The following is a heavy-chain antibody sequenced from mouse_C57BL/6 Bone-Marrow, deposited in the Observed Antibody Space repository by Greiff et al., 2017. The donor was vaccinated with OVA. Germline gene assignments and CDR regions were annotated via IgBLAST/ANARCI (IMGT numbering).Heavy chain of an antibody. Sequence: QVQLQQPGAELVRPGTSVKLSCKASGYTFTSYWMHWVKQRPGQGLEWIGVIDPSDSYTNYNQKFKGKATLTVDKSSSTAYMQLSSLTSEDSAVYYCARKAYYSNYWFAYWGQGTLVTVSA. V-gene: IGHV1-59*01. CDR1: GYTFTSYW. CDR2: IDPSDSYT. D-gene: IGHD2-5*01. J-gene: IGHJ3*01. CDR3: ARKAYYSNYWFAY.